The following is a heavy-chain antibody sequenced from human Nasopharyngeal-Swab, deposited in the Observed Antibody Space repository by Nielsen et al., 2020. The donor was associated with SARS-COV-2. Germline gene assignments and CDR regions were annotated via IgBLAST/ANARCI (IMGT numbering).Heavy chain of an antibody. J-gene: IGHJ6*02. CDR2: IYYSGST. D-gene: IGHD3-9*01. Sequence: WIRQPPGKGLEWIGYIYYSGSTYYNPSLKSRVTISVDTSKNQFSLKLSSVTAADTAVYYCARGAWVYGISTGYYGYYYYGMDVWGQGTTVTVSS. V-gene: IGHV4-31*02. CDR3: ARGAWVYGISTGYYGYYYYGMDV.